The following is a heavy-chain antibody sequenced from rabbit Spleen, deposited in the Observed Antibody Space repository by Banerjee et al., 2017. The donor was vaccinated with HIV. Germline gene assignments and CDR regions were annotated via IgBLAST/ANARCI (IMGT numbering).Heavy chain of an antibody. D-gene: IGHD2-1*01. CDR1: GFSFNSGYD. Sequence: QEQLEESGGGLVKPEGSLTLTCTASGFSFNSGYDMCWVRQAPGKGLEWIVCSYSGSSGSTYSAIWTKGRFTVSKTSSTTVTLQMTSLTAADTATYFCARGSGDVGWGYLIWGPGTLVTVS. CDR3: ARGSGDVGWGYLI. J-gene: IGHJ2*01. CDR2: SYSGSSGST. V-gene: IGHV1S45*01.